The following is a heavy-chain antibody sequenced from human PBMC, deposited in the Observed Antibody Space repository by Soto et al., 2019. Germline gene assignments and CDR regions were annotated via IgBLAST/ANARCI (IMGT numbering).Heavy chain of an antibody. J-gene: IGHJ4*02. V-gene: IGHV3-21*01. CDR2: ISSSSSYI. D-gene: IGHD3-16*01. CDR3: ARDGAHDYGDY. Sequence: EVQLVESGGGLVKPGGSLRLSCAASGFTFSSYSMNWVRQAPGKGLEWVSSISSSSSYIYYADSVKGRFTISRDNAKNSLYLKMNSLRAEDTAVYSCARDGAHDYGDYWGQGTLVTVSS. CDR1: GFTFSSYS.